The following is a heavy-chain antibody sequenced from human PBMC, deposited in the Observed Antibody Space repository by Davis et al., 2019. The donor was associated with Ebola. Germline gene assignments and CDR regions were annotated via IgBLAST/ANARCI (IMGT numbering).Heavy chain of an antibody. J-gene: IGHJ4*02. CDR3: CKDYFDY. V-gene: IGHV3-73*01. CDR2: IRSKANSYAT. Sequence: GESLKISCAASGFTFSGSAMHWVRQASGKGLEWVGRIRSKANSYATAYAASVKGRFTISRDDSKNTAYLQMNSLRAEDTAVYYCCKDYFDYWGQGTLVTVSS. CDR1: GFTFSGSA. D-gene: IGHD2/OR15-2a*01.